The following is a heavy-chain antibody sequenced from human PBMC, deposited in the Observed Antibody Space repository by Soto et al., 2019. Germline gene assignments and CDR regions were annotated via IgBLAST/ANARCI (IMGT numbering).Heavy chain of an antibody. Sequence: SGPTLVKPTQTLTLTCTFSGFSLSTSGVGVGWIRQPPGKALEWLALIYWDDDKRYSPSLKSRLTITKDTSKNQVVLTMTNMDPVDTATYYCAPTGITGTIGAFDIWGQGTMVTVSS. V-gene: IGHV2-5*02. J-gene: IGHJ3*02. D-gene: IGHD1-7*01. CDR1: GFSLSTSGVG. CDR2: IYWDDDK. CDR3: APTGITGTIGAFDI.